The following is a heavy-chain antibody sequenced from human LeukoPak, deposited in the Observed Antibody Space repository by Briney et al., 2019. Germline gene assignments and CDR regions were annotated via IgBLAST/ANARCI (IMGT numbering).Heavy chain of an antibody. J-gene: IGHJ2*01. CDR1: GYTFTGYY. CDR2: INPNSGGT. CDR3: ARDGYKGGSYYEPYWYFDL. D-gene: IGHD1-26*01. Sequence: ASVKVSCKASGYTFTGYYMHWVRQAPGQGLEWMGWINPNSGGTNYAQKFQGRVTMTRDTSISTAYMELSRLRSDDTAVYYCARDGYKGGSYYEPYWYFDLWGRGTLVTVSS. V-gene: IGHV1-2*02.